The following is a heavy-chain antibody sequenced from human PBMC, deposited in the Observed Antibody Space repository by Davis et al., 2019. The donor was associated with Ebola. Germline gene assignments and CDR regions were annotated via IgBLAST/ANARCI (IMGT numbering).Heavy chain of an antibody. CDR1: GFTFDDYA. J-gene: IGHJ5*02. Sequence: SLKISCAASGFTFDDYAMNWVRQAPGKGLEWVSGISWNSGSIGYADSVKGRFTISRDNAKNSLSLQMNSLRAEDTAVYYCARTRDTAMVKEWGWFDPWGQGTLVTVSS. V-gene: IGHV3-9*01. CDR3: ARTRDTAMVKEWGWFDP. D-gene: IGHD5-18*01. CDR2: ISWNSGSI.